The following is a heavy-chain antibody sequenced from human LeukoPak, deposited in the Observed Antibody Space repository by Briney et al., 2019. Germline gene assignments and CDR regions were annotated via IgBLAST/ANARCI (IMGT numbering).Heavy chain of an antibody. V-gene: IGHV4-30-2*01. CDR2: IYHSGST. J-gene: IGHJ4*02. CDR1: GGSISSGGYS. CDR3: ARLRAVDRYFDY. D-gene: IGHD4-17*01. Sequence: SQTLSLTCAVSGGSISSGGYSWSWIRQPPGKGLEWIGYIYHSGSTYYNPSLKSRVTISVDRSKNQFSLKLSSVTAADTAVYYCARLRAVDRYFDYWGQGTLVTVSS.